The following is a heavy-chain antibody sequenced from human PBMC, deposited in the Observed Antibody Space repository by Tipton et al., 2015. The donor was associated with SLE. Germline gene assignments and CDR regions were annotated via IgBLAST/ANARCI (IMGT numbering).Heavy chain of an antibody. CDR2: MYYSGDT. V-gene: IGHV4-31*03. CDR3: ARDGRTVFGVVSGAFDM. CDR1: GGSVTSGGYF. Sequence: TLSLTCTVSGGSVTSGGYFWSWIRQHPGKGLEWIGYMYYSGDTYYNPSLKSRVTISVDTSGRQLSLRLTSVTAADTAVYFCARDGRTVFGVVSGAFDMWGQGTVVTVSS. D-gene: IGHD3-3*01. J-gene: IGHJ3*02.